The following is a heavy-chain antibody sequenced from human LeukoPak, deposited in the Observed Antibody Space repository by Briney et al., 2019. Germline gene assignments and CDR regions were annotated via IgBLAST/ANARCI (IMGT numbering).Heavy chain of an antibody. Sequence: GRSLRLSCAASGFTFSSYAMHWVRQAPGEGLEWVAVISYDGSNKYYADSVKGRFTISRDNSKNTLYLQMNSLRAEDTAVYYCAKARTTVTTRAAFDYWGQGTLVTVSS. D-gene: IGHD4-17*01. J-gene: IGHJ4*02. CDR2: ISYDGSNK. V-gene: IGHV3-30*04. CDR3: AKARTTVTTRAAFDY. CDR1: GFTFSSYA.